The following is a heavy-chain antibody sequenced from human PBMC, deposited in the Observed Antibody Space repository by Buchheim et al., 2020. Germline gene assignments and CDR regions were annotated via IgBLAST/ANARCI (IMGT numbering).Heavy chain of an antibody. Sequence: EVQLLESGGGLVQPGGSLRLSCAGSGFTFGRYAMSWVRQVPGKGLEWVSAISGSGGSTYYTDSVKGRFTISRDNSKDTLYLQMNSLRAEDTAVYYCAKDQVGSIDYYFYFMDVWGPGTT. V-gene: IGHV3-23*01. J-gene: IGHJ6*02. D-gene: IGHD1-26*01. CDR1: GFTFGRYA. CDR3: AKDQVGSIDYYFYFMDV. CDR2: ISGSGGST.